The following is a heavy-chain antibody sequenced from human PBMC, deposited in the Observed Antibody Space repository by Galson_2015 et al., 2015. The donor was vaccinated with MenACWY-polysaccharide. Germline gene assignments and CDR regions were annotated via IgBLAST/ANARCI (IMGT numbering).Heavy chain of an antibody. CDR3: TRHRAADGTIDAFES. J-gene: IGHJ3*02. Sequence: QSGAEVKKPGESLKISCKGSGYGFRTFWIGWVRQMPGKGLEWMGIIYPGDSDTRYSPSFQGQVIISADKSTNTAYLQWSSLKASDTAMYYCTRHRAADGTIDAFESGAKGQWSPSLQ. CDR2: IYPGDSDT. V-gene: IGHV5-51*01. CDR1: GYGFRTFW. D-gene: IGHD1-1*01.